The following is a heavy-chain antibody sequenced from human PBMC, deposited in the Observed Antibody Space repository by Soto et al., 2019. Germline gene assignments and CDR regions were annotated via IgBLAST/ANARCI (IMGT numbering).Heavy chain of an antibody. V-gene: IGHV6-1*01. J-gene: IGHJ3*02. CDR3: ARMLQAAATGYDAFDI. D-gene: IGHD2-15*01. CDR2: TYYRSKWYN. Sequence: SQTLSLTCAISGDSVSSNSAAWNWIRQSPSRGLEWLGRTYYRSKWYNDYAVSVKSRITINPDTSKNQFSLQLNSVTPEDTAVYYCARMLQAAATGYDAFDIWGQGTMVTVSS. CDR1: GDSVSSNSAA.